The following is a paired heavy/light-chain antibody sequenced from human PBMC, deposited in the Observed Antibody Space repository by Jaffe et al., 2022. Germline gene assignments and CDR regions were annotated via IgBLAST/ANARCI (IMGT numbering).Heavy chain of an antibody. D-gene: IGHD1-26*01. CDR1: GFTFSGYG. CDR2: IRFDGTTK. Sequence: QVQLVESGGGVVQPGGSLRLSCVASGFTFSGYGMHWVRQAPGKGLEWVTYIRFDGTTKSYADSVKGRFTISRDNSKNTLYLQMDSLRAEDTAVYYCARDLTGSSHFDYWGQGTLVTVSS. CDR3: ARDLTGSSHFDY. V-gene: IGHV3-30*02. J-gene: IGHJ4*02.
Light chain of an antibody. CDR3: QQRSNWPPEYT. CDR1: QSVSSR. CDR2: DAS. Sequence: EIVLTQSPDTLSLSPGERATLSCRASQSVSSRLAWYQQKPGQAPRLLIYDASYRATGIPARFSGSGSGTDFTLTISSLEPEDFAVYYCQQRSNWPPEYTFGQGTKLEIK. J-gene: IGKJ2*01. V-gene: IGKV3-11*01.